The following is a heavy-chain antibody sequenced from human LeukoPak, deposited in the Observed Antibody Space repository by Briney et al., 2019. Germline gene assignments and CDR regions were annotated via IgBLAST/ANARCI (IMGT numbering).Heavy chain of an antibody. J-gene: IGHJ3*02. Sequence: GGSLRLSCAASEFTVSSNYMSWVRQAPGKGLEWVSVIYSGDTTYYADSVKGRFTISRDDSKNTLYLQMNSLRVEDTAVYYCARSSHYDILTGYSEEDAFDIWGQGTMVTVSS. CDR2: IYSGDTT. CDR1: EFTVSSNY. D-gene: IGHD3-9*01. V-gene: IGHV3-66*01. CDR3: ARSSHYDILTGYSEEDAFDI.